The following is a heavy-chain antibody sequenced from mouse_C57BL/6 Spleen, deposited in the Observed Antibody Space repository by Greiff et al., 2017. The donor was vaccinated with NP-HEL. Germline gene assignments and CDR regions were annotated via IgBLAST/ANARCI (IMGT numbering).Heavy chain of an antibody. J-gene: IGHJ2*01. CDR2: INPSTGGT. CDR3: ARDYYGSRFPFDY. CDR1: GYSFTGYY. D-gene: IGHD1-1*01. V-gene: IGHV1-42*01. Sequence: EVQLQQSGPELVKPGASVKISCKASGYSFTGYYMNWVKQSPEKSLEWIGEINPSTGGTTYNQKFKAKATLTVDKSSSTAYMQLKSLTSEDSAVYYCARDYYGSRFPFDYWGQGTTLTVSS.